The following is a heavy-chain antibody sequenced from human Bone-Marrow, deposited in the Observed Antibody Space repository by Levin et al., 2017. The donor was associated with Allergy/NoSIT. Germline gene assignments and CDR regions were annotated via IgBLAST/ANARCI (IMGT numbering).Heavy chain of an antibody. V-gene: IGHV1-46*03. CDR2: INPSGGST. Sequence: ASVKVSCKASGYTFTSYYMHWVRQAPGQGLEWMGIINPSGGSTSYAQKFQGRVTMTRDTSTSTVYMELSSLRSEDTAVYYCAREGLRLVLSPPDEYFQHWGQGTLVTVST. CDR1: GYTFTSYY. CDR3: AREGLRLVLSPPDEYFQH. D-gene: IGHD3-9*01. J-gene: IGHJ1*01.